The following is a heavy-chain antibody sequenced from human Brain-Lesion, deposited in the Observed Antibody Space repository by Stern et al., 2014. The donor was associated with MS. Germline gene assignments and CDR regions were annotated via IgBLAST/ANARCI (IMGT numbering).Heavy chain of an antibody. CDR3: ARGRVVPGFQYYATDV. J-gene: IGHJ6*02. CDR2: IFNSGST. D-gene: IGHD2-2*01. Sequence: QVQLQESGPGLVKPSQTLSLSCTVSGGSISSGGYYWSWIRQPAGKGLEWIGRIFNSGSTSSNPSLQSRVHISIDTSKNQYSLRLNSMTAADTAVYYCARGRVVPGFQYYATDVWGQGTTVIVSS. V-gene: IGHV4-61*02. CDR1: GGSISSGGYY.